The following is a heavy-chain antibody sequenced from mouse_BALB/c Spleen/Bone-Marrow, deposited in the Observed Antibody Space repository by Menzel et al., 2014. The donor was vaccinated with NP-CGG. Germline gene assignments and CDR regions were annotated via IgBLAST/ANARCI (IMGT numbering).Heavy chain of an antibody. D-gene: IGHD4-1*01. CDR1: GFTFSSYY. Sequence: EVKVVESGGGLVKLGGSLKLSCAASGFTFSSYYMSWVRPTPEKRLELVAAINSNGGSTYYPDTVKGRFTISRDNAKNTLYLQMSSLKSEDTALYYCARRGWDGYFDYWGQGTTLTVSS. CDR3: ARRGWDGYFDY. V-gene: IGHV5-6-2*01. J-gene: IGHJ2*01. CDR2: INSNGGST.